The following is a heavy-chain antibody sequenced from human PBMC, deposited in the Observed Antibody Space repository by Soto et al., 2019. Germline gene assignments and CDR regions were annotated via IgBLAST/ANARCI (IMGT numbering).Heavy chain of an antibody. Sequence: GGSLRLSCAASGFTFSSYAMSWVRQAPGKGLEWVSAISGGGGSTYYADSVKGRFTISRDNSKNTLYLQMNSLRAEDTVVYYGAKEWEQAGGYSGPNDAFDIWGQGTMVTVSS. D-gene: IGHD6-13*01. J-gene: IGHJ3*02. V-gene: IGHV3-23*01. CDR2: ISGGGGST. CDR3: AKEWEQAGGYSGPNDAFDI. CDR1: GFTFSSYA.